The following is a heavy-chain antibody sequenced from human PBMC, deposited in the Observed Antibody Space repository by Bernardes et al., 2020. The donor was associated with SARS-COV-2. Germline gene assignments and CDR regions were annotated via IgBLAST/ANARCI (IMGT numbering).Heavy chain of an antibody. J-gene: IGHJ6*02. CDR3: AKAPYYYDSSGYGMDV. D-gene: IGHD3-22*01. V-gene: IGHV3-23*01. CDR2: ISGSGGST. CDR1: GFTFSSSA. Sequence: SPIIPCAASGFTFSSSAMSWVRQAPGKGLEWVSAISGSGGSTYSADSVKGRFTISRDNSKNTLYLQMNSLRAEDTAVYYCAKAPYYYDSSGYGMDVWGQGNTVTVSS.